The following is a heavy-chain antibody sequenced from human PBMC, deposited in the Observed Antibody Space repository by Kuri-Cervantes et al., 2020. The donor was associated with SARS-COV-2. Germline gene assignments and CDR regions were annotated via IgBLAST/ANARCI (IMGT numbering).Heavy chain of an antibody. D-gene: IGHD7-27*01. V-gene: IGHV3-30*02. CDR1: GFTFSSYG. Sequence: GGSLRLSCAASGFTFSSYGMHWVRQAPGKGLEWVAFIRYDGSNKYYADSVKGRFTISRDNAKNSLYLQMNSLRAEDTAVYYCARVFWGSGAFDIWGQGTMVTVSS. J-gene: IGHJ3*02. CDR2: IRYDGSNK. CDR3: ARVFWGSGAFDI.